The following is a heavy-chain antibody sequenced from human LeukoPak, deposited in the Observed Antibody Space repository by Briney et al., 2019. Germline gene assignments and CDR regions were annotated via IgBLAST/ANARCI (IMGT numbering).Heavy chain of an antibody. V-gene: IGHV3-7*01. CDR3: AREIRQLLWFGELLIDFDK. J-gene: IGHJ4*02. Sequence: GGSLKLSCAASGFTFSGCAVHWVRQAPGKGLEWVANIKQDGSEKYYVDSVKGRSTISRDNAKNSLYLQMNSLRVEDTAVYYCAREIRQLLWFGELLIDFDKWGQGTLVTVSS. D-gene: IGHD3-10*01. CDR1: GFTFSGCA. CDR2: IKQDGSEK.